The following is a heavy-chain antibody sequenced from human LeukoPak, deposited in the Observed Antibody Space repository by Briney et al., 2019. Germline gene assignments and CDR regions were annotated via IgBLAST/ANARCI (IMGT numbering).Heavy chain of an antibody. D-gene: IGHD5-18*01. J-gene: IGHJ4*02. V-gene: IGHV3-30-3*01. CDR3: ARSDTAMVLEFDY. CDR2: ISYDGSNK. CDR1: GFTFSSYA. Sequence: GGSLRLSCAAPGFTFSSYAMHWVRQAPGKGLEWVAVISYDGSNKYYADSVKGRFTISRDNSKNTLYLQMNSLRAEDTAVYYCARSDTAMVLEFDYWGQGTLVTVSS.